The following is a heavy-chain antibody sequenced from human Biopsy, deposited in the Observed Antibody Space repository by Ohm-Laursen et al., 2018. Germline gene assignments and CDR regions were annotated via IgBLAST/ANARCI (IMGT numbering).Heavy chain of an antibody. D-gene: IGHD3-10*01. CDR1: DGYISHYY. Sequence: SDTLSLTCTVSDGYISHYYWTWIRQPAGQGLEWIGRIYITGETDYNPSLKSRVTMSVDSSKKQFSLKLKSVTAADTAIYYCARAPPLIRGVVESWFDPWGQGILVTVSS. CDR3: ARAPPLIRGVVESWFDP. J-gene: IGHJ5*02. CDR2: IYITGET. V-gene: IGHV4-4*07.